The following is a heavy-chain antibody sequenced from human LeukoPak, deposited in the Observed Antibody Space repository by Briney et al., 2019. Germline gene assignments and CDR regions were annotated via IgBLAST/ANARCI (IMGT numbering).Heavy chain of an antibody. CDR2: ISYSETT. D-gene: IGHD5/OR15-5a*01. CDR1: GGSISSFY. J-gene: IGHJ3*02. CDR3: ARDKGLPQAFGI. Sequence: PSETLSLTCTVSGGSISSFYWSWIRQPPGKGLEYIGYISYSETTSYNPSLKSRVTISIDTSKNQFSLKMTSVTAADTAVYYCARDKGLPQAFGIWGQGTMVTVSS. V-gene: IGHV4-59*01.